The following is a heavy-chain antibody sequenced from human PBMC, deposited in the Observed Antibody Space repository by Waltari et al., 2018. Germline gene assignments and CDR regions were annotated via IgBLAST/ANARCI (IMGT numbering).Heavy chain of an antibody. J-gene: IGHJ5*02. D-gene: IGHD3-9*01. Sequence: HVQLQESGPGLVKASETLSLTCSVSGASINRHYWNWIRQPPGKGLEWIGYVYYTGTTKYNPSRTGRVTISLDSSNHFSLKLTSVTARDTAVYYCARGYDILTGWFDPWGQGTLVTVSS. CDR2: VYYTGTT. CDR3: ARGYDILTGWFDP. V-gene: IGHV4-59*11. CDR1: GASINRHY.